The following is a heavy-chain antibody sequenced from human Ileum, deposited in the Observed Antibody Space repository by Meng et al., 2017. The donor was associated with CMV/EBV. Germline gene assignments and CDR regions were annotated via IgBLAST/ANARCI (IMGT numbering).Heavy chain of an antibody. CDR1: GGSNSSSNW. CDR3: ARLFLEWPQYYFDH. V-gene: IGHV4-4*02. D-gene: IGHD3-3*01. CDR2: IHHSGST. J-gene: IGHJ4*02. Sequence: VSGGSNSSSNWWSWVRQPPGKGLEWIGEIHHSGSTNYNPSLKSRVTISVDKSKNQFSLKLSSVTAADTAVYYCARLFLEWPQYYFDHWGQGTLVTVSS.